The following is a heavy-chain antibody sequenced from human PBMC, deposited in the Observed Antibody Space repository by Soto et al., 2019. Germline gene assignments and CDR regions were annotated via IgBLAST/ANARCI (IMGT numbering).Heavy chain of an antibody. CDR3: ARESGDPAYAFDI. CDR1: GGTFSSYA. D-gene: IGHD3-10*01. Sequence: ASVKVSCKASGGTFSSYAISWVRQAPGQGLEWMGGIIPIFGIANYAQKFQGRVTITADKSTSTAYMELSSLRSEDTAVYYCARESGDPAYAFDIWGQGTMVTVSS. J-gene: IGHJ3*02. CDR2: IIPIFGIA. V-gene: IGHV1-69*10.